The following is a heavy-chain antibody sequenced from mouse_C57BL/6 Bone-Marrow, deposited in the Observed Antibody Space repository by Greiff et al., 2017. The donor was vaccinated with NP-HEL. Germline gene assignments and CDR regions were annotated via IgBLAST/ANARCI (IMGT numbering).Heavy chain of an antibody. CDR1: GFSLSTSGMG. Sequence: QVTLKESGPGILQSSQTLSLTCSFSGFSLSTSGMGVSWIRQPSGKGLEWLAHIYWDDDKRYNPSLKSRLTISKDTSRNQVFLKITSVDTADTATYYCARSYSKGYYAMDYWGQGTSVTVSS. V-gene: IGHV8-12*01. J-gene: IGHJ4*01. CDR3: ARSYSKGYYAMDY. D-gene: IGHD2-5*01. CDR2: IYWDDDK.